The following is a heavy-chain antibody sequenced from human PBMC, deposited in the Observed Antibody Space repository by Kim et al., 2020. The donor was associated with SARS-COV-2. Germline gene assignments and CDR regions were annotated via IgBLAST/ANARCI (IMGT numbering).Heavy chain of an antibody. V-gene: IGHV3-30*18. J-gene: IGHJ4*02. CDR2: ITYDGSNK. CDR1: GFTFSSYG. Sequence: GGSLRLSCAASGFTFSSYGMHWVRQAPGKGLEWVAVITYDGSNKYYADSVKGRFTISRDNSKNTLYLQMNSLRAEDTAVYYCAKDRTPLGFVEWLLFGENWGQGTLVTVSS. CDR3: AKDRTPLGFVEWLLFGEN. D-gene: IGHD3-3*01.